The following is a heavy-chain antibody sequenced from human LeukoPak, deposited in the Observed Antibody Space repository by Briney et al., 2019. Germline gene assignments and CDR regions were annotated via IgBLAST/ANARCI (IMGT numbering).Heavy chain of an antibody. CDR2: INPNSGGT. D-gene: IGHD3-9*01. V-gene: IGHV1-2*02. J-gene: IGHJ6*02. Sequence: ASVKVSCKASGYTFTGYYMHWVRQAPGQGLEWMGWINPNSGGTNYAQKFQGRVTMTRDTSISTAYMELSRLRSDDTAVYYCARGILTGYYSESGGYYYYYAMDVWGQGTTVTVSS. CDR3: ARGILTGYYSESGGYYYYYAMDV. CDR1: GYTFTGYY.